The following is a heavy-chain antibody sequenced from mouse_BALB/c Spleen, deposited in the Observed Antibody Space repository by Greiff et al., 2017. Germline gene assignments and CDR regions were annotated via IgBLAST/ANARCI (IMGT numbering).Heavy chain of an antibody. CDR3: AREGNYGSSPWFAY. J-gene: IGHJ3*01. CDR2: ISTYYGNT. CDR1: GYTFTDYA. D-gene: IGHD1-1*01. Sequence: QVQLQQSGPELVRPGVSVKISCKGSGYTFTDYAMHWVKQSHAKSLEWIGVISTYYGNTNYNQKFKGKATMTVDKSSSTAYMELARLTSEDSAIYYCAREGNYGSSPWFAYWGQGTLVTVSA. V-gene: IGHV1-67*01.